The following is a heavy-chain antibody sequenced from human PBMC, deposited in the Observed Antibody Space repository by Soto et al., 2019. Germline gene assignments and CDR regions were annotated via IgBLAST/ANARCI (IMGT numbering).Heavy chain of an antibody. J-gene: IGHJ4*02. CDR1: GGSISSGGHY. CDR2: IYYSGST. CDR3: ARDFTRSGSYSYFDY. V-gene: IGHV4-31*03. Sequence: QVQLQESGPGLVKPSQTLSLTCTVSGGSISSGGHYWSWIRQHPGKGLEWIGYIYYSGSTYYNPSLKSRVTISVDTSKNQFSLKLSSVTAADTAVYYCARDFTRSGSYSYFDYWGQGTLVTVSS. D-gene: IGHD3-10*01.